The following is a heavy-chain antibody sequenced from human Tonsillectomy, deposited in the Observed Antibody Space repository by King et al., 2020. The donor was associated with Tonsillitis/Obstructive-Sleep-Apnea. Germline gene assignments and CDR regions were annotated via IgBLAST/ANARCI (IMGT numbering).Heavy chain of an antibody. CDR2: VYYDGTT. CDR3: ARHTAYSKRYYYCMDV. CDR1: GGSTSSSSYY. Sequence: QLQESGPGLVKPSETLSLTCTVSGGSTSSSSYYWGWIRQPPGKGLEWIGSVYYDGTTYYNPSLKSRVTISVDTSKNQFSLRVTSVTAADTAVYYCARHTAYSKRYYYCMDVWGKGATVTVSS. J-gene: IGHJ6*04. V-gene: IGHV4-39*01. D-gene: IGHD4-11*01.